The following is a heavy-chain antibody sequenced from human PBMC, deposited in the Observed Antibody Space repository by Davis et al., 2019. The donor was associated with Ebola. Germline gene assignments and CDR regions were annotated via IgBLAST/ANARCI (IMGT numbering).Heavy chain of an antibody. D-gene: IGHD6-19*01. Sequence: GESLKISCTASGFTFSGAALHWVRQASGKGLEWIGRIRSKSNSYATAYAALVEGRFTISRDDSKNTAYLQMNSLRTEDTALYYCTRLYGNGWTGVDYWGQGTLVTVSS. CDR1: GFTFSGAA. J-gene: IGHJ4*02. CDR2: IRSKSNSYAT. V-gene: IGHV3-73*01. CDR3: TRLYGNGWTGVDY.